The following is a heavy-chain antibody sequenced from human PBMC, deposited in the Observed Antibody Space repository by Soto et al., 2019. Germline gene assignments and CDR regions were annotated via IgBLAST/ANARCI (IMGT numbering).Heavy chain of an antibody. CDR2: IIPRSATS. Sequence: QVQLVQSGAEVKKPGSSVKVSCKASGDTFSTYTITWMRQAPGQGLEWMGGIIPRSATSNYAQKFQGRVTITAGETTNAAYMELSSLRSEETVFYYCAREGPVLVPTTVNSDYYYYAMDVWGQGTTVTVSS. V-gene: IGHV1-69*12. J-gene: IGHJ6*02. CDR3: AREGPVLVPTTVNSDYYYYAMDV. CDR1: GDTFSTYT. D-gene: IGHD3-3*02.